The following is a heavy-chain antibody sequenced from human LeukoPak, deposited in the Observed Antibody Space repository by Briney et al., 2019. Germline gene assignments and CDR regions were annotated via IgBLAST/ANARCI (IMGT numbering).Heavy chain of an antibody. J-gene: IGHJ4*02. V-gene: IGHV4-59*08. CDR3: ARSLGFGELFYFDY. CDR1: GGSISSYY. CDR2: IYYSGST. Sequence: PSETLSLTCTVSGGSISSYYWSWIRQPPGKGLEWIGYIYYSGSTNYNPSLKSRVTISVDTSKNKFSLKLSSVTAADTAVYYCARSLGFGELFYFDYWGQGTLVTVSS. D-gene: IGHD3-10*01.